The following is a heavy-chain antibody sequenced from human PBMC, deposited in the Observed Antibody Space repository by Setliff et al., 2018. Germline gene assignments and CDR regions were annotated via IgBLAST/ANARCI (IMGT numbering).Heavy chain of an antibody. CDR1: GYTFTSYA. D-gene: IGHD2-21*01. J-gene: IGHJ4*02. CDR3: ATEKFPGDWGEY. V-gene: IGHV1-18*01. Sequence: ASVKVSCKASGYTFTSYAMHWVRQAPGQGLEWMGWISVYNGKTKYAQKFQGRVTMTTDTSTRIAYMEVTSLRSDDTDVYYCATEKFPGDWGEYWGQGTLVTVSS. CDR2: ISVYNGKT.